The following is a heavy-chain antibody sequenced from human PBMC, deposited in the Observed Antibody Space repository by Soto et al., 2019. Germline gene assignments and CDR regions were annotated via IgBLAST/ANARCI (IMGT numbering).Heavy chain of an antibody. CDR1: GFTFSSYA. CDR3: AKEGGRGGGCFDY. Sequence: EVQLLESGGGLVQPGGSLRLSCAASGFTFSSYAMSWVRQAPGKGLEWVSAISGSGGNTYYADSVKGRFTISRDNSKNTVDLLMSSLRAEDTAVYYCAKEGGRGGGCFDYWGQGTLVTVSS. CDR2: ISGSGGNT. D-gene: IGHD3-16*01. J-gene: IGHJ4*02. V-gene: IGHV3-23*01.